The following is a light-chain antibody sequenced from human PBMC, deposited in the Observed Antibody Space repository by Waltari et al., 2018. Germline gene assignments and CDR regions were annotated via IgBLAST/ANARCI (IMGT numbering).Light chain of an antibody. Sequence: QSVLTQPPSVSGAPGQRVTISCSGANSNIGAFQVHWYHKSPGAAPKLLIYGSTNRPAGVPDRFSGSKSDTSASLVITGLQVEDEGDFYCQSYDNMVHGCVFGTGTKVIV. CDR2: GST. CDR1: NSNIGAFQ. V-gene: IGLV1-40*02. CDR3: QSYDNMVHGCV. J-gene: IGLJ1*01.